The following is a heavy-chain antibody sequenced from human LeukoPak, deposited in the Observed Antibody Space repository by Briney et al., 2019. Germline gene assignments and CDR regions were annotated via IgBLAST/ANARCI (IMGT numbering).Heavy chain of an antibody. CDR3: ARNHTGYFDP. J-gene: IGHJ5*02. V-gene: IGHV4-34*01. CDR1: SGSFSGYS. CDR2: INHSGST. Sequence: SETLSLTCAVYSGSFSGYSWSWIRQPPGKGLEWIGEINHSGSTNYSPSLKSRVTISVDTSSGQFSLGLSSVTAADTAVYYCARNHTGYFDPWGQGTLVTVSS. D-gene: IGHD5-18*01.